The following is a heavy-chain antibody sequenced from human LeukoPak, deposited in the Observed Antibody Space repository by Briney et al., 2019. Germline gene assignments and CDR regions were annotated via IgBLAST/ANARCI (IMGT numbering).Heavy chain of an antibody. D-gene: IGHD7-27*01. CDR1: GLSVSGNY. Sequence: QSGGSLRLSCAASGLSVSGNYMNWVRQAPGKGLDWVSIVYSGGVAYYADSVKGRFMISRDYSTNTVHLQMNSLSDDDTAVYYCARESPGDSNGLDVWGQGTTVVVSS. V-gene: IGHV3-66*01. J-gene: IGHJ6*02. CDR2: VYSGGVA. CDR3: ARESPGDSNGLDV.